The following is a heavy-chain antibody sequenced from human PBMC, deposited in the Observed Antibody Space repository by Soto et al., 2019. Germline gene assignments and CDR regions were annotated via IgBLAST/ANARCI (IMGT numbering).Heavy chain of an antibody. J-gene: IGHJ4*02. D-gene: IGHD3-10*01. CDR3: AKGRGGSGSLTPRVDF. Sequence: EVQLLESGGGLVQPGGSLRLSCAASGFTFNNYAMTWVRQAPGKGLEWVLDISGGGDTTSYADSVKGRFTVSRDGSKNTLYLQMSSLRAEDTALYYCAKGRGGSGSLTPRVDFWGQGTLVTVSS. CDR2: ISGGGDTT. V-gene: IGHV3-23*01. CDR1: GFTFNNYA.